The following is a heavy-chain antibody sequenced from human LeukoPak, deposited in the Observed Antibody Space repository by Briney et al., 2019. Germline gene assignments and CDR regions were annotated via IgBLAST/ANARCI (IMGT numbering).Heavy chain of an antibody. CDR3: ARQRLLWFGESNTGLDY. V-gene: IGHV4-59*08. CDR1: GGPISSYH. CDR2: IYYKRST. J-gene: IGHJ4*02. Sequence: PSETLPLTCSVPGGPISSYHWNWIRQPPGKGLERVEPIYYKRSTNYNASVKSQLTLSVDTSNNQFCPKLTSVTAADTAVYYCARQRLLWFGESNTGLDYWGQGTLVTVSS. D-gene: IGHD3-10*01.